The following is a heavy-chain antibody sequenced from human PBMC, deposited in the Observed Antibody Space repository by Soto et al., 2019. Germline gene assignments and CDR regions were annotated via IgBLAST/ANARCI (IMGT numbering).Heavy chain of an antibody. CDR1: GYTFTNFG. CDR3: ARVIPGVEAWLDR. D-gene: IGHD2-2*01. J-gene: IGHJ5*02. CDR2: ISAYTDTP. V-gene: IGHV1-18*01. Sequence: ASVKVSCKASGYTFTNFGVTWVRRAPGQGLEWMGWISAYTDTPNYAQKFQGRVTMTIDTSTSTAYMDLRSLTSDDTAVYYCARVIPGVEAWLDRCGQGTLVTVSS.